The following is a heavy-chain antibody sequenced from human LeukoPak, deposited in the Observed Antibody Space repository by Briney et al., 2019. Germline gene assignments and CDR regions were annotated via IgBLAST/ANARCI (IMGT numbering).Heavy chain of an antibody. CDR1: GFTFSDYY. CDR3: AKDSAAYSGYDFFDY. J-gene: IGHJ4*02. D-gene: IGHD5-12*01. CDR2: ISSSSSYT. Sequence: GGSLRLSCAASGFTFSDYYMSWIRQAPGKGLEWVSCISSSSSYTNYADSVKGRFTISRDNAKNSLYLQMNSLRAEDTAVYYCAKDSAAYSGYDFFDYWGQGTLVTVSS. V-gene: IGHV3-11*05.